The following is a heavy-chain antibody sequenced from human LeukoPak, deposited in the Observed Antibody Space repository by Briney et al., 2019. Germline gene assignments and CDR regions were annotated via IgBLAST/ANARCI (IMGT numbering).Heavy chain of an antibody. CDR3: ARDIVVVPATFDP. CDR2: INHSGST. J-gene: IGHJ5*02. CDR1: GFTVSSNY. Sequence: GSLRLSCAASGFTVSSNYMSWVRQAPGKGLEWIGEINHSGSTNYNPSLKSRVTISVDTSKNQFSLKLSSVTAADTAVYYCARDIVVVPATFDPWGQGTLVTVSS. V-gene: IGHV4-34*01. D-gene: IGHD2-2*01.